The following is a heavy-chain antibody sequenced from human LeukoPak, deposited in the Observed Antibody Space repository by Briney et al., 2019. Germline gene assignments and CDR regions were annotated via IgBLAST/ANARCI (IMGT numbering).Heavy chain of an antibody. CDR1: RFTFSSYS. CDR2: ISSSGSYI. J-gene: IGHJ4*02. CDR3: ARTGYSSSYYKFRFDY. Sequence: GGSLRLSCAASRFTFSSYSMNWVRQAPGKGLEWVSSISSSGSYIYYADSVKGRFTISRDNAKNSLYLQMNSLRAEDTAVYYCARTGYSSSYYKFRFDYWGQGTLVTVSS. V-gene: IGHV3-21*04. D-gene: IGHD6-13*01.